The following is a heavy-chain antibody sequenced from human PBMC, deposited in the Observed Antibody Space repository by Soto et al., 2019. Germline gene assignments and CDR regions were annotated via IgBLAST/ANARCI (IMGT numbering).Heavy chain of an antibody. V-gene: IGHV4-59*01. D-gene: IGHD1-26*01. CDR2: IYYSGST. J-gene: IGHJ6*02. CDR3: AREGAGRGYYYYGMDV. CDR1: GGSISSYY. Sequence: TSETLSLTCTVSGGSISSYYWSWIRQPPGKGLEWIGYIYYSGSTNYNPSLKSRVTISVDTSKNQSSLKLSSVTAADTAVFYCAREGAGRGYYYYGMDVWGQGTTVTVSS.